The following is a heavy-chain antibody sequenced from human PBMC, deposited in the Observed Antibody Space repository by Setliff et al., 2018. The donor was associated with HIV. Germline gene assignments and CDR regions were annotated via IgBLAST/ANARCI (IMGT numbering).Heavy chain of an antibody. CDR3: ARGGDWDYNYYMDV. V-gene: IGHV6-1*01. J-gene: IGHJ6*03. CDR1: GDSVSSNTAA. Sequence: SQTLSLTCAISGDSVSSNTAAWNWIRQSPSRGLEWLGRTYYRSKWSNDYAVSVKSRITINPDTSKNQLSLQLNSVTPEDTAVYCCARGGDWDYNYYMDVWDKGTTVTVSS. CDR2: TYYRSKWSN. D-gene: IGHD3-16*01.